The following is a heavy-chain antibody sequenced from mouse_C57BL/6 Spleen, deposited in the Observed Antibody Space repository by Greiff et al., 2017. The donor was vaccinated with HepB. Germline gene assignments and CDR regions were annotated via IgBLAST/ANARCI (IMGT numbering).Heavy chain of an antibody. CDR1: GYTFTSYW. CDR2: IDPNSGGT. V-gene: IGHV1-72*01. CDR3: ASPITTVTHYAMDY. J-gene: IGHJ4*01. D-gene: IGHD1-1*01. Sequence: QVQLKQSGAELVKPGASVKLSCKASGYTFTSYWMHWVKQRPGRGLEWIGRIDPNSGGTKYNEKFKSKATLTVDKPSSTAYMQLSSLTSEDSAVYYCASPITTVTHYAMDYWGQGTSVTVSS.